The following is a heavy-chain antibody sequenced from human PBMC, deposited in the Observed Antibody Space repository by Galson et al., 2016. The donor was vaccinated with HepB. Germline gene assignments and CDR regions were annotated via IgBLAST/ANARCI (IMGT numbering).Heavy chain of an antibody. CDR1: GYPFISYY. V-gene: IGHV1-46*04. D-gene: IGHD4-11*01. J-gene: IGHJ4*02. Sequence: SVKVSCKASGYPFISYYIHWVRQAPGQGLEWMGIINPRGGATIYAQKLRGSVTMTRDTSTSTVYMNLSSLRSEDTAVYYCARLAHVTTPAFDYWGQGTLVTVSS. CDR3: ARLAHVTTPAFDY. CDR2: INPRGGAT.